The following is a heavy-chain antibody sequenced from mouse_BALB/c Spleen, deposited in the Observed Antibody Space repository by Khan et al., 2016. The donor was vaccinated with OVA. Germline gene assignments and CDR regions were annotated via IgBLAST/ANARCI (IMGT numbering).Heavy chain of an antibody. CDR1: GFSLTSYG. CDR2: IWGYGST. Sequence: QVQLKESGPGLVAPSQSLSITCTVSGFSLTSYGVNWVRQPPGKGLVWLGVIWGYGSTNYHSALNSRLNISKDNSKGQVFLKLISLQTDDTATYYCARFEYCGDVYAMDDWGQGTSVTVSS. V-gene: IGHV2-3*01. J-gene: IGHJ4*01. D-gene: IGHD2-13*01. CDR3: ARFEYCGDVYAMDD.